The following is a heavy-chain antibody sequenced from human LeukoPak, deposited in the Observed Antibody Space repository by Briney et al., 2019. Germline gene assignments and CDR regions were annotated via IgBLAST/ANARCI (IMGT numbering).Heavy chain of an antibody. CDR1: GGSISSYY. J-gene: IGHJ4*02. CDR2: IYYSGST. CDR3: AREGIVGAQNYFDY. Sequence: ETLSLTCTVSGGSISSYYWSWIRQPPGKGLEWIGYIYYSGSTNYNPSLKSRVTISVDTSKNQFSLKLSSVTAADTAVYYCAREGIVGAQNYFDYWGQGTLVTVSS. V-gene: IGHV4-59*01. D-gene: IGHD1-26*01.